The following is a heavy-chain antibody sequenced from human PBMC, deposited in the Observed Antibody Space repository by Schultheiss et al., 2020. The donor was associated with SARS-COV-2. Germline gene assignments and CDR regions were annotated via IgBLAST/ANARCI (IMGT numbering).Heavy chain of an antibody. CDR1: GFSFSSYG. CDR3: ARDGDRYCSSISCRSGYYFYGMDV. CDR2: ITGDGSTT. J-gene: IGHJ6*02. D-gene: IGHD2-2*01. Sequence: GGSLRLSCAASGFSFSSYGMSWVRQAPGKGLEWVSAITGDGSTTYYADSMKGRFTISRDNAKNSLYLQMNSLGAEDTAVYYCARDGDRYCSSISCRSGYYFYGMDVWGQGTTVTVSS. V-gene: IGHV3-21*04.